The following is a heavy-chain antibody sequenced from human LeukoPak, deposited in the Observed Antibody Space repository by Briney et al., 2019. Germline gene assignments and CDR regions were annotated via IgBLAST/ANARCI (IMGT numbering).Heavy chain of an antibody. CDR1: GFTFSSYA. CDR2: VSYDGSNK. J-gene: IGHJ4*02. D-gene: IGHD2-2*01. V-gene: IGHV3-30-3*01. Sequence: GGSLRLSCAASGFTFSSYAMHWVRQAPGKGLEWVAVVSYDGSNKYYADSVKGRLTISRDNSKNTLYLQMNSLRAEDTAVYYCARDPDCSSTSCYYFDYWGQGTLVTVSS. CDR3: ARDPDCSSTSCYYFDY.